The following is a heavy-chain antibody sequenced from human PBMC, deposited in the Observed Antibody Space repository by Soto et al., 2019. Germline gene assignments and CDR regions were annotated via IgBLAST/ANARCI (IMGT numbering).Heavy chain of an antibody. Sequence: ASVKVSCKASGYTFTGYYMHWVRQAPGQGLEWMGWINPNSGGTNYAQKFQGRVTMTRDTSISTAYMELSRLRSDDTAVYYCARSPTYYDILTGYYLGNWFDPWGQGTLVTVSP. D-gene: IGHD3-9*01. J-gene: IGHJ5*02. CDR1: GYTFTGYY. CDR3: ARSPTYYDILTGYYLGNWFDP. CDR2: INPNSGGT. V-gene: IGHV1-2*02.